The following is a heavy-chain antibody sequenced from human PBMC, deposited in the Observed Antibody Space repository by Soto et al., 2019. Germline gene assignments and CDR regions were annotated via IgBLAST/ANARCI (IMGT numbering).Heavy chain of an antibody. CDR1: GGSISSSSYY. J-gene: IGHJ4*02. CDR3: ARGLRYFDWLSPYSFDY. D-gene: IGHD3-9*01. Sequence: QLQLQESGPGLVKPSETLSLTCTVSGGSISSSSYYWGWIRQPPGKGLEWIGSIYYSGSTYYNPSLQSRITISVDTAKNEGSLKLSSVTAADTAVYYCARGLRYFDWLSPYSFDYWGQGTLVTVSS. CDR2: IYYSGST. V-gene: IGHV4-39*01.